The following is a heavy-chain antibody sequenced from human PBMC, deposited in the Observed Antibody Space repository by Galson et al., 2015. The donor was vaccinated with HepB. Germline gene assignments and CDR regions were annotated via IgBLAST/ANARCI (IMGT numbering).Heavy chain of an antibody. Sequence: SVKVSCKASGYTFTSYYMHWVRQAPGQGLEWMGIINPSGGSTSYAQKFQGRVTMTRDTSTSTVYMELSSLRSEDTAVYYCARVECGKNRNYYGSGTPWLCAFDIWGQGTMVTVSS. CDR1: GYTFTSYY. J-gene: IGHJ3*02. D-gene: IGHD3-10*01. CDR2: INPSGGST. V-gene: IGHV1-46*01. CDR3: ARVECGKNRNYYGSGTPWLCAFDI.